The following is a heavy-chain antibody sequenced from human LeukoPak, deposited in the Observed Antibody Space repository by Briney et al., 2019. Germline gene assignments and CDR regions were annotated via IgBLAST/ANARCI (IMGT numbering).Heavy chain of an antibody. Sequence: GGSLRLSCGASGFTFGTHAMTWVRQAPGKGLEYVSLISGSGDITYYAHSLKDRFTIPRDNSKNTLYLQMHSLRAEDTAVYYCAARPGDLAVPFDYWGQGTLVTVSS. J-gene: IGHJ4*02. CDR2: ISGSGDIT. V-gene: IGHV3-23*01. CDR1: GFTFGTHA. CDR3: AARPGDLAVPFDY. D-gene: IGHD3-10*01.